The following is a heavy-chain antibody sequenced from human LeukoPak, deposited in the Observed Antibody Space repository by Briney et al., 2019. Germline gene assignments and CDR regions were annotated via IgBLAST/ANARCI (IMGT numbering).Heavy chain of an antibody. V-gene: IGHV3-23*01. J-gene: IGHJ4*02. CDR2: INGGNDAT. D-gene: IGHD4-23*01. Sequence: GGSLRLSCAASGFTVFNYAMAWVRQAPGKGLEWVSAINGGNDATNYANSVKGRFTISRDNSKNTLYLQMNNLRAEDTAVYYCAKDILRWSFDSWGQGSLVTVAS. CDR1: GFTVFNYA. CDR3: AKDILRWSFDS.